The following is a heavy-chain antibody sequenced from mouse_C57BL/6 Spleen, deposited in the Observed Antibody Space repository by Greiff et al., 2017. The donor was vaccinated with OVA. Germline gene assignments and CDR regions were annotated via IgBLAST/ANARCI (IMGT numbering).Heavy chain of an antibody. D-gene: IGHD2-2*01. CDR2: ISSGGDYI. CDR3: TRDGYEFAY. Sequence: DVQLVESGEGLVKPGGSLKLSCAASGFTFSSYAMSWVRQTPEKRLEWVAYISSGGDYIYYADTVKGRFTISRDNARNTLFLQMSSLKSEDTAMYYCTRDGYEFAYWGQGTLVTVSA. V-gene: IGHV5-9-1*02. J-gene: IGHJ3*01. CDR1: GFTFSSYA.